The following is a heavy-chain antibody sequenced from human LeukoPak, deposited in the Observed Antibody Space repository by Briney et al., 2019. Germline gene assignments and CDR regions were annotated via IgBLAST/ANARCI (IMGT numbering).Heavy chain of an antibody. J-gene: IGHJ5*02. D-gene: IGHD2-2*01. CDR2: ISAYNGNT. CDR3: SRDTGGDIVVVPAVFINWFDP. V-gene: IGHV1-18*01. Sequence: GASVKVSCKASGYTFTSYGISWVRQAPGQGLEWMGWISAYNGNTNYAQKLQGRVTKTTNKSTSTAYTELRSLRSGEPAVCFCSRDTGGDIVVVPAVFINWFDPWGQGTLVTVSS. CDR1: GYTFTSYG.